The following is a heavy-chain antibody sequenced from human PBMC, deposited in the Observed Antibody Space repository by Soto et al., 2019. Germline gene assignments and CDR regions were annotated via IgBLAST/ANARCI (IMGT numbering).Heavy chain of an antibody. Sequence: EVPLLESGGGVVQPGGTLRLSCAASGFTFSDYAMSWVRQTPGRCLQWVSGVGGSDDDKHYADSVRGRFIVSRDNSKITLYRQVNSLRAYDTDICYCAKDATSFNGVSAPFDMWGQGREVTVSS. CDR2: VGGSDDDK. V-gene: IGHV3-23*01. CDR3: AKDATSFNGVSAPFDM. J-gene: IGHJ3*02. D-gene: IGHD2-8*01. CDR1: GFTFSDYA.